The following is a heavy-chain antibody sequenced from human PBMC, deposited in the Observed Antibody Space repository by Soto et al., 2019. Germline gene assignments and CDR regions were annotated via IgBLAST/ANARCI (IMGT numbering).Heavy chain of an antibody. CDR1: GFSLSTYDMG. Sequence: GSGPTAGEPAQTRTLTCDFSGFSLSTYDMGVAWIRQPPGKALEWLALIYWDDDKRYSPSLKDRLAISKDTSSNQVVLTITNMDPGDTATYFCAHAGDYDLLTFDHWGPGTLVTVSS. CDR3: AHAGDYDLLTFDH. V-gene: IGHV2-5*02. D-gene: IGHD4-17*01. CDR2: IYWDDDK. J-gene: IGHJ4*02.